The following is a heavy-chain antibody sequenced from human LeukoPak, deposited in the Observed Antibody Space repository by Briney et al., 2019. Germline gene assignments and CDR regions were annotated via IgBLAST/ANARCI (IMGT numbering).Heavy chain of an antibody. Sequence: GGSLRLSCAASGFTFSSYWMSWVRQAPGKGLEWVANIKQDGSEKYYVDSVKGRSTISRDNAKNSLYLQMNSLRAEDTAVYYCARDHSPWYSSGWYGGFDYWGQGTLVTVSS. CDR3: ARDHSPWYSSGWYGGFDY. V-gene: IGHV3-7*01. CDR1: GFTFSSYW. CDR2: IKQDGSEK. D-gene: IGHD6-19*01. J-gene: IGHJ4*02.